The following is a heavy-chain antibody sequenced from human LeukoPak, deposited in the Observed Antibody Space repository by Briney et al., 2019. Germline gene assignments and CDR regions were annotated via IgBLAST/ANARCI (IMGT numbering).Heavy chain of an antibody. D-gene: IGHD2-15*01. J-gene: IGHJ3*02. Sequence: GASVKVSCKASGGTFSSYAISWVRQAPGQGLEWMGGIIPIFGTANYAQKFQGRVTITADESTSTAYMELSSLRSEDTVVYYCARPYCSGGSCYRADAFDIWGQGTMVTVSS. CDR3: ARPYCSGGSCYRADAFDI. V-gene: IGHV1-69*13. CDR2: IIPIFGTA. CDR1: GGTFSSYA.